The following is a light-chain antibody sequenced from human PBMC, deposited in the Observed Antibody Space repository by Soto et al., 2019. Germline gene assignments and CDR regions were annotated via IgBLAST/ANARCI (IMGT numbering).Light chain of an antibody. Sequence: NFMLTQPHSVSESPGKTVTISCTRSSGSIASNYLQWYQQRPGSAPTTVIYEDNQRPSAVPDRFSGSIDSSSNSASLTISGLKTEDEADYYCQSYDSSALVFGGGTKLTVL. CDR1: SGSIASNY. CDR3: QSYDSSALV. V-gene: IGLV6-57*04. CDR2: EDN. J-gene: IGLJ2*01.